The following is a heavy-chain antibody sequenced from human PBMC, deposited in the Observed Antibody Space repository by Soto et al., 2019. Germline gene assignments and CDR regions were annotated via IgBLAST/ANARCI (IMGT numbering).Heavy chain of an antibody. CDR1: NGSISNPIYY. J-gene: IGHJ5*01. CDR2: VFYNGNA. Sequence: QLQLQESGPGLVKPSETLSLTCSVSNGSISNPIYYWAWIRQPPGKVLEWIGGVFYNGNAYYNPSLKSRVTMSVDTSQNQFSLKLSSVTAADTAVYYCAGRTSLASVEIFSGGLSGYNWVDPWGRGTLVTVSS. CDR3: AGRTSLASVEIFSGGLSGYNWVDP. D-gene: IGHD3-3*01. V-gene: IGHV4-39*01.